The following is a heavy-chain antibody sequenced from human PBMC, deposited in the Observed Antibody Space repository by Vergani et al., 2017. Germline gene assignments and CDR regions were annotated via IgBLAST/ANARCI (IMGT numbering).Heavy chain of an antibody. CDR2: IYYSGST. D-gene: IGHD3-3*01. J-gene: IGHJ4*02. Sequence: QVQLQESGPGLVKPSETLSLTCTVSGGSISSYYWSRIRQPPGKGLEWIGYIYYSGSTNYNPSLKSRVTISVDTSKNQFSLKLSSVTAADTAVYYCARAITGYFDYWGQGTLVTVSS. V-gene: IGHV4-59*12. CDR1: GGSISSYY. CDR3: ARAITGYFDY.